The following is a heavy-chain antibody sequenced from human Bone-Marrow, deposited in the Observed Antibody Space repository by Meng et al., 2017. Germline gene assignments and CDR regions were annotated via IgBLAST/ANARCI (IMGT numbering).Heavy chain of an antibody. CDR2: IYHSGRT. Sequence: SETLSLTCVVSGYSISSGYLWGWIRQPPGKGLEWIGSIYHSGRTYYNPSLKSRVTISVDTSKNQFYLRLTSVTAADSAVYYCARGAYYADRISSQRYFDNWGQGT. CDR1: GYSISSGYL. V-gene: IGHV4-38-2*01. J-gene: IGHJ4*02. D-gene: IGHD3-22*01. CDR3: ARGAYYADRISSQRYFDN.